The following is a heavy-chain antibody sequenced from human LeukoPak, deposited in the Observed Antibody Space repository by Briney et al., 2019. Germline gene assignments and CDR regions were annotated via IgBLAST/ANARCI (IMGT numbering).Heavy chain of an antibody. V-gene: IGHV3-23*01. J-gene: IGHJ4*02. Sequence: FXSYAMSWVCQAPGKGLEWVSAISGSGGSTYYADSVKGRFTISRDNSKNTLYLQMNSLRAEDTAVYYCAKGGYDILTGSDYWGQGTLVTVXS. CDR3: AKGGYDILTGSDY. CDR1: FXSYA. D-gene: IGHD3-9*01. CDR2: ISGSGGST.